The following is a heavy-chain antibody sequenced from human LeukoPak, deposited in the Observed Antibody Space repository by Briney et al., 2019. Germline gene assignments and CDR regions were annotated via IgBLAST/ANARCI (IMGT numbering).Heavy chain of an antibody. Sequence: GGSLRLSRAASGFTFSSYSMNWVRQAPGKGLEWVSSISSSSSYIYYADSVKGRFTISRDNAKNSLYLQMNSLRAEDTAVYYCARDRVPYAFDIWGQGTMVTVPS. CDR1: GFTFSSYS. CDR3: ARDRVPYAFDI. J-gene: IGHJ3*02. V-gene: IGHV3-21*01. CDR2: ISSSSSYI. D-gene: IGHD3-10*01.